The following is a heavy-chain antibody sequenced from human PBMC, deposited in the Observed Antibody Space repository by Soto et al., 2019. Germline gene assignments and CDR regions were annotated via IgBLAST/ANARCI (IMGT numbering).Heavy chain of an antibody. D-gene: IGHD6-6*01. CDR1: GGSLNNYA. CDR3: AREGLRRGALDY. V-gene: IGHV1-69*01. CDR2: IIPAFGTP. Sequence: QVQLVQSGAEVKKPGSSVKVSCAASGGSLNNYAVSWVRRTPGQGFEWLGEIIPAFGTPNYAQEFQDRVTITADVLTNTVFMELSSLRSEDTAEYYCAREGLRRGALDYWGQGSLVTVSS. J-gene: IGHJ4*02.